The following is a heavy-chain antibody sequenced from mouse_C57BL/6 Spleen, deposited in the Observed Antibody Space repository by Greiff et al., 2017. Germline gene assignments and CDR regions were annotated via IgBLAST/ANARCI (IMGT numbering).Heavy chain of an antibody. Sequence: EVQLQQSGAELVRPGASVKLSCTASGFNIKDDYMHWVKQRPEQGLEWIGWIDPENGDTEYASNFQGKATIPADTSSNTAYIQLSSLTSEDTAVYYWTTPMVTTRGFDYWGQGTTLTVSS. CDR2: IDPENGDT. D-gene: IGHD2-2*01. V-gene: IGHV14-4*01. J-gene: IGHJ2*01. CDR3: TTPMVTTRGFDY. CDR1: GFNIKDDY.